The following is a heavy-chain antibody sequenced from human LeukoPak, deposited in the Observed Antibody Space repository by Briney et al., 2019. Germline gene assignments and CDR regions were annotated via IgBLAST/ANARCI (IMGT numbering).Heavy chain of an antibody. Sequence: GGSLRLSCAASGFTFSSYTMNWVRQAPGKGLEWGSFISTSSSYIYYADSVKGRFTISRDNAKNSLFLQMNSLRAEDTAVYYCARLVGGYFNNYFDYWGQGTLVTVSP. CDR2: ISTSSSYI. CDR3: ARLVGGYFNNYFDY. D-gene: IGHD3-22*01. V-gene: IGHV3-21*01. CDR1: GFTFSSYT. J-gene: IGHJ4*02.